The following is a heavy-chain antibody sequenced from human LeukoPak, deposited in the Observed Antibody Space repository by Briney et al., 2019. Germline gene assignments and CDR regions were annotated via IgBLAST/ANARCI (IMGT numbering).Heavy chain of an antibody. CDR2: IYSGGST. CDR1: GFTVSSNY. CDR3: AKALEQETVIALDS. V-gene: IGHV3-66*01. D-gene: IGHD6-13*01. Sequence: GGSLRLSCAASGFTVSSNYMSWVRQAPGKGLEWVSVIYSGGSTYYADSVKGRFTISRDNSKNTLYLQMNSLRAEDTSIYFCAKALEQETVIALDSWGQGTLVTVSP. J-gene: IGHJ4*02.